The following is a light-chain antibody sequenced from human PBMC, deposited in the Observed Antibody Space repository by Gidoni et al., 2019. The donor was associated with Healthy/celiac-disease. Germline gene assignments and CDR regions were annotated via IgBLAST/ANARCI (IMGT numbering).Light chain of an antibody. CDR3: QQRSNWPPLT. CDR2: DAS. Sequence: EIVFSQSPPTLSLSPGERATPSCRASQSVISYLAWYKQKPGQAPRLLISDASNRATGIPARFSGSGSGTAFTLTISSLEPEDFAVYYCQQRSNWPPLTFGGGTKVEIK. CDR1: QSVISY. V-gene: IGKV3-11*01. J-gene: IGKJ4*01.